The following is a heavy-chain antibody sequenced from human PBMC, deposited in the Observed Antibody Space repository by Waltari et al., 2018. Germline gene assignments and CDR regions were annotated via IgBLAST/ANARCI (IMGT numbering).Heavy chain of an antibody. J-gene: IGHJ4*02. CDR2: ISVTSSYI. Sequence: EVQLVESGGGLVKSGGSLRLSCAVSGFTFSSYTMNWVRQAPGKGLAWVSSISVTSSYIYYADSVKGRFTISRDNAKNSLFLQMNSLRAEDTAVYYCARAGYYGDYVFDYWGQGTLVTVSS. V-gene: IGHV3-21*01. D-gene: IGHD4-17*01. CDR3: ARAGYYGDYVFDY. CDR1: GFTFSSYT.